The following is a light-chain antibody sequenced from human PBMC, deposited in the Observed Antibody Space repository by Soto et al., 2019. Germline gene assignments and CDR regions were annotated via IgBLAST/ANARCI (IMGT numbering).Light chain of an antibody. J-gene: IGKJ2*01. CDR2: GAS. CDR3: QQSNKWPYT. Sequence: IVMTQSPATLSVSPGERATLSCRASQSVSSNLAWYQHKPGQAPGLLFYGASTRAAGIQARFSGGGSGTDFTLTISGLQSEDFAVYYCQQSNKWPYTFGQGTKLEIK. CDR1: QSVSSN. V-gene: IGKV3-15*01.